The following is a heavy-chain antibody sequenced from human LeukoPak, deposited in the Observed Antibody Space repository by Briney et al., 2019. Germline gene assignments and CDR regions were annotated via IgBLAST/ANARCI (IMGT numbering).Heavy chain of an antibody. CDR3: ARDRGYYDSSGYYHGD. CDR1: GFTFSDYY. J-gene: IGHJ4*02. D-gene: IGHD3-22*01. Sequence: GGSLRLSCAASGFTFSDYYMSWIRQAPGKGLEWVSYISSSSSYTNYADSVKGRFTISRDNAKNSLYLQMNSLTAEHTAVYYCARDRGYYDSSGYYHGDWGQGTLVTVSS. CDR2: ISSSSSYT. V-gene: IGHV3-11*05.